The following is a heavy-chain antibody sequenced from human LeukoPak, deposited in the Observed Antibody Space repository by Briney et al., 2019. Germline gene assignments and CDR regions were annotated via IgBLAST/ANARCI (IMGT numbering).Heavy chain of an antibody. CDR3: ARGRTGLAARRKFRYYYYYMDV. V-gene: IGHV7-4-1*02. CDR2: INTNTGNP. D-gene: IGHD6-6*01. CDR1: GYTFTSYA. Sequence: ASGKVSCKASGYTFTSYAMNRVRQAPGQGVEWRGWINTNTGNPTYAQGFTGRFVFSLDTSVSTAYLHISSLKAEDTAVYYCARGRTGLAARRKFRYYYYYMDVWGKGTTVTVSS. J-gene: IGHJ6*03.